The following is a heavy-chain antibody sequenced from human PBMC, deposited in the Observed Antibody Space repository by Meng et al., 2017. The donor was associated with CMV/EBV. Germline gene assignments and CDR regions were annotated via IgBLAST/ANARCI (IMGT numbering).Heavy chain of an antibody. D-gene: IGHD6-19*01. V-gene: IGHV2-5*01. CDR1: GFSLSTSGGG. Sequence: SGPTLVKPTQTLTLTCTFSGFSLSTSGGGVGWIRQPPGKALEWLALIYWNDDKRYSPSLKSRLTITKDTSKNQVVLTMTNMDPVDTATYYFAHRLSRQWPFDYWGQGTLVTVSS. CDR3: AHRLSRQWPFDY. CDR2: IYWNDDK. J-gene: IGHJ4*02.